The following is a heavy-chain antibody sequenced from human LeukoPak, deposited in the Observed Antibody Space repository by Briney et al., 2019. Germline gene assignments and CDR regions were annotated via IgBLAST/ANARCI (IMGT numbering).Heavy chain of an antibody. CDR1: GFTFSSYA. J-gene: IGHJ6*02. CDR2: ISYDGSNK. D-gene: IGHD3-3*01. V-gene: IGHV3-30-3*01. Sequence: GGSLRLSCAASGFTFSSYAMHWVRQAPGKGLEWVAVISYDGSNKYYADSVKGRFTISRDNSKNTLYLQMNSLRAEDTAVYYCARDDYDFWSGYYTAKVYYGMDVWGQGTTVTVS. CDR3: ARDDYDFWSGYYTAKVYYGMDV.